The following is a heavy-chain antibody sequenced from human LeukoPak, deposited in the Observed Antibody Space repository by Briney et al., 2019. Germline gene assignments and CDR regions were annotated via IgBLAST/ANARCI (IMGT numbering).Heavy chain of an antibody. CDR1: GFTFSSYG. CDR3: ARRPREVPAAIDY. CDR2: IWYDGSNK. Sequence: GRSLRLSCAASGFTFSSYGMHWVRQAPGKGLEWVAVIWYDGSNKYYADSVKGRFTISRDNSKNTLYLQMNSLRAEDTAVYYCARRPREVPAAIDYWGQRTLGTVSS. D-gene: IGHD2-2*01. J-gene: IGHJ4*02. V-gene: IGHV3-33*01.